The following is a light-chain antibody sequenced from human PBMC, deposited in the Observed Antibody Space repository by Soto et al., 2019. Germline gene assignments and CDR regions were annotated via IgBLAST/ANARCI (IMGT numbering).Light chain of an antibody. J-gene: IGKJ2*01. CDR3: HHYNNWPPYT. Sequence: EIVMTQSPATLSVSPGERATLSCRASQSVSNKLAWYQQRPGQAPRLLIYGASTRATGIPARFSGSGSGTEFTLTISSLQSEDFAVYYCHHYNNWPPYTFGQGTKLEIK. V-gene: IGKV3-15*01. CDR2: GAS. CDR1: QSVSNK.